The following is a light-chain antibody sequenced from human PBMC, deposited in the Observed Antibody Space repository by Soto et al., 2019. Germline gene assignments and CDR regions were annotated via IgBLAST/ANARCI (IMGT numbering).Light chain of an antibody. CDR2: WAS. V-gene: IGKV4-1*01. CDR1: QSILFSSNNKNY. CDR3: QQYYSTPRT. J-gene: IGKJ1*01. Sequence: IVLTQCPDFLAASLGERASTYCTASQSILFSSNNKNYLAWYQQKPGQPPKLLIYWASTRETGVPDRFSGSGSGTDFTLTISSLQAEDVAVYYCQQYYSTPRTFGQGTKVDI.